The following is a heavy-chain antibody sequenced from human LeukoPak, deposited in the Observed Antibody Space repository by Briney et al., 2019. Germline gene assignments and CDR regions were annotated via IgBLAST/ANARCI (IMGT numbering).Heavy chain of an antibody. Sequence: GRSLRLSCAASGFTFSSYAMHWVRQAPGKGLEWVAVISYDGSNKYYADSVKGRFTISRDNSKNTLYLQMNSLRAEDTAVYYCARDALHYYGSGRYGIDVCGQGTTVTVSS. CDR3: ARDALHYYGSGRYGIDV. CDR2: ISYDGSNK. CDR1: GFTFSSYA. D-gene: IGHD3-10*01. J-gene: IGHJ6*02. V-gene: IGHV3-30-3*01.